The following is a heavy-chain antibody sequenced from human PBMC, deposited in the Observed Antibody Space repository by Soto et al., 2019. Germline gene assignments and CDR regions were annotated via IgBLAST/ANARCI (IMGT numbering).Heavy chain of an antibody. J-gene: IGHJ4*02. CDR2: ISAYNGNT. CDR3: ARDGRAYNWNEPLDY. D-gene: IGHD1-20*01. Sequence: QVQLVQSGAEVKKPGASVKVSCKASGYTFTSYGISWVRQAPGQGLEWMGWISAYNGNTNYAQKLQGRVTMTTDTSTSTDYMELRSLRSDDTAVYYCARDGRAYNWNEPLDYWGQGTLVTVSS. CDR1: GYTFTSYG. V-gene: IGHV1-18*01.